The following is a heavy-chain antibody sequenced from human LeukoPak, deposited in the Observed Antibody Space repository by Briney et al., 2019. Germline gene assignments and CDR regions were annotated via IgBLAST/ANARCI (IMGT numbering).Heavy chain of an antibody. D-gene: IGHD3-22*01. CDR2: IYYSGST. CDR1: GGSISNYY. CDR3: ARDGDYYDSSGYSWFDP. Sequence: PSETLSLTCTVSGGSISNYYWSWIRQPPGKGLEWIGYIYYSGSTNYNPSLKSRVTISVDTSKNQFSLKLSSVTAADTAVYYCARDGDYYDSSGYSWFDPWGQGTLVTVSS. J-gene: IGHJ5*02. V-gene: IGHV4-59*01.